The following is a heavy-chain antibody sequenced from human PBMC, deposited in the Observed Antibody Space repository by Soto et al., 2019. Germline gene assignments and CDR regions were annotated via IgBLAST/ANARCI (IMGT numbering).Heavy chain of an antibody. V-gene: IGHV1-8*01. CDR2: INPNSGNT. Sequence: QVQLVQSGAEVKKPGASVKVSCKSSGYTFTNCDSNWVRQATGQGLEWMAWINPNSGNTGNAQKFQVSVTMTTNTTINTADMEVSSLRSEDTAVYYCARGKYAGLDYWGQGTLVTVSS. D-gene: IGHD2-8*01. CDR3: ARGKYAGLDY. J-gene: IGHJ4*02. CDR1: GYTFTNCD.